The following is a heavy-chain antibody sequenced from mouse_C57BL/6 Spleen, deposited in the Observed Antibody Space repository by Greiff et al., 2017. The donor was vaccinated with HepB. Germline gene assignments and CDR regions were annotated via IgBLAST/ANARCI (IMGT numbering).Heavy chain of an antibody. CDR2: TNPTNGRT. CDR3: ARIKKIVATYFDY. V-gene: IGHV1S81*02. Sequence: VQLQQSGAELVKAGASVKMSCKASGYTFTSYWMHWVKQRLGQGLEWFAETNPTNGRTYYNEKFKSKATLTVDKSSSTAYMLLSVQTFEDSAVYYCARIKKIVATYFDYWGQGTTLTVSS. D-gene: IGHD1-1*01. J-gene: IGHJ2*01. CDR1: GYTFTSYW.